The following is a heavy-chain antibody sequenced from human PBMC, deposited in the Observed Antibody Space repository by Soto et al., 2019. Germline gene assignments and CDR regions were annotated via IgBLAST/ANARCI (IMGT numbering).Heavy chain of an antibody. CDR3: ARVMSSNYYYYYGMDV. CDR2: INSDGSST. D-gene: IGHD3-10*02. J-gene: IGHJ6*02. V-gene: IGHV3-74*01. CDR1: GFTFSSYW. Sequence: GGSLRLSCAASGFTFSSYWMHWVRQAAGKGLVWVSRINSDGSSTSYADSVKGRFTISRDNAKNTLYLQMNSLRAEDTAVYYCARVMSSNYYYYYGMDVWGQGTTVTVSS.